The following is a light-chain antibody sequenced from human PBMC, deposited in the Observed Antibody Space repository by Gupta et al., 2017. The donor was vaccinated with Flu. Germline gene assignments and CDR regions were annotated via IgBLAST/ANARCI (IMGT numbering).Light chain of an antibody. CDR3: QQGNRVPFT. CDR1: HSISNY. CDR2: AAA. J-gene: IGKJ4*01. Sequence: DVQMTQSPSSLSASVGDRVTITCRTSHSISNYVNWFQLKVGEAPKLLIYAAASLQRGVPSRFSGSGSGTEFTLTISGLQFEDFATYYCQQGNRVPFTFGGGTKVEI. V-gene: IGKV1-39*01.